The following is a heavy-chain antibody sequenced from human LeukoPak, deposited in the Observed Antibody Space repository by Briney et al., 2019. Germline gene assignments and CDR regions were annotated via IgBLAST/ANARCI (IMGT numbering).Heavy chain of an antibody. V-gene: IGHV3-23*01. J-gene: IGHJ4*02. CDR3: ARDTIPWAHGGGDY. Sequence: GASLRLSCAASGFTFSSYAMSWVRQAPGKGLEWVSAISGSGGSTYYADSVKGRFTISRDNSKNTLYLQMNSLRAEDTAVYYCARDTIPWAHGGGDYWGQGTLVTVSS. D-gene: IGHD2-2*01. CDR2: ISGSGGST. CDR1: GFTFSSYA.